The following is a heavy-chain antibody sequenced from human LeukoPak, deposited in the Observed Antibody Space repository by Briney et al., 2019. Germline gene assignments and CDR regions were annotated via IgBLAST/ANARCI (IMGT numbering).Heavy chain of an antibody. CDR1: GFTFDDYA. J-gene: IGHJ3*02. CDR3: AKDSGGSLGSAFDI. Sequence: PGRSLRLSCAASGFTFDDYAMHWVRQALGKGLEWVSGISWNSGSIGYADSVKGRFTISRDNAKNSLYLQMNSLRAEDTALYYCAKDSGGSLGSAFDIWGQGTMVTVSS. D-gene: IGHD1-26*01. V-gene: IGHV3-9*01. CDR2: ISWNSGSI.